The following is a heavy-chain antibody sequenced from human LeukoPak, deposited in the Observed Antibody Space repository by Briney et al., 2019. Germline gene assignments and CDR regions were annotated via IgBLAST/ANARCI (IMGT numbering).Heavy chain of an antibody. CDR2: ISAYNGNT. CDR3: ARVDTAMVTDFYYYYGMDV. D-gene: IGHD5-18*01. CDR1: GYTFTSYG. V-gene: IGHV1-18*01. Sequence: ASVKVSCKASGYTFTSYGISWVRQAPGQGLEWMGWISAYNGNTNYAQKLQGRVTMATDTSTSTAYMELRCLRSDDTAVYYCARVDTAMVTDFYYYYGMDVWGQGTTVTVSS. J-gene: IGHJ6*02.